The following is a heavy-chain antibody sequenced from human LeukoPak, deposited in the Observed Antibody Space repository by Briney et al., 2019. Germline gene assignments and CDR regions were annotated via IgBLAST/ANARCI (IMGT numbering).Heavy chain of an antibody. CDR3: AKDVWSGYNDY. J-gene: IGHJ4*02. CDR1: GFTFSSYG. Sequence: GGSLRLSCAASGFTFSSYGMHWVRQAPGKGLEWVAVIWYDGSNKYYADSVKGRCTISRDNSKNTLYLQMNSLRAEDTAVYYCAKDVWSGYNDYWGQGTLVTVSS. D-gene: IGHD3-3*01. CDR2: IWYDGSNK. V-gene: IGHV3-33*06.